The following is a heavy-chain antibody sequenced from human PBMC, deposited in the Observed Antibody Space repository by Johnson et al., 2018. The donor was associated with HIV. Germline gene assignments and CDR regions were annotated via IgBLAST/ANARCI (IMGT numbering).Heavy chain of an antibody. V-gene: IGHV3-30*04. Sequence: VQLVESGGVVVQPGGSLRLSCSSSGFTFSSYAMHWVLHAPCKVLEWVAVILSDGSNKYYADSVKGRFTISRDNSKNTLYLHMNNLTAEDTAVYHCAKGYYDSSFGLDMWGQGTMVIVSS. CDR1: GFTFSSYA. CDR3: AKGYYDSSFGLDM. D-gene: IGHD3-3*01. J-gene: IGHJ3*02. CDR2: ILSDGSNK.